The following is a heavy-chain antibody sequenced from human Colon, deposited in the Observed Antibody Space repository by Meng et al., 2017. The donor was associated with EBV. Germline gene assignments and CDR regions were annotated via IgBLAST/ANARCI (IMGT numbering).Heavy chain of an antibody. J-gene: IGHJ4*02. CDR2: INSNWNT. CDR3: VRVRGDFDY. D-gene: IGHD3-16*01. Sequence: QLQRQESGQGLVKPSETLALTCIVSGDSVSDTNHFWGWVRQAPGKGLEWVGSINSNWNTYSNPSLTSRVTMSLDTSKNQFSLKLSSVTAADTVVYYCVRVRGDFDYWGQGTLVTVSS. V-gene: IGHV4-39*07. CDR1: GDSVSDTNHF.